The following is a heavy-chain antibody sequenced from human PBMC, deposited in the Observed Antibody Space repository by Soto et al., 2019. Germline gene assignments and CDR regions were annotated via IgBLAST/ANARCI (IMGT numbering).Heavy chain of an antibody. V-gene: IGHV1-69*13. CDR3: ARARRTAMVYYYYGMDV. J-gene: IGHJ6*02. Sequence: SVKVSCKASGGTFSSYAISWVRQAPGQGLEWMGGIIPIFGTANYAQKFQGRVTITADESTSTAYMELSSLRSEDTAVYYCARARRTAMVYYYYGMDVWGQGTTVTVSS. CDR2: IIPIFGTA. CDR1: GGTFSSYA. D-gene: IGHD5-18*01.